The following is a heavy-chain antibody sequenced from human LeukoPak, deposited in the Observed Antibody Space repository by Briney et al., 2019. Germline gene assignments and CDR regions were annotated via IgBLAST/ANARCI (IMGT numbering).Heavy chain of an antibody. D-gene: IGHD2-2*01. CDR1: GGSISSYY. CDR2: IYYSGST. Sequence: SETLSLTCTVSGGSISSYYWSWIRQPPGKGLEWIGYIYYSGSTNYNPSLKSRVTISVDTSKNQFSLKLSSVTAADTAVYYCARGPLGDIVVVPAAPPLDWGQGTLVTVSP. CDR3: ARGPLGDIVVVPAAPPLD. V-gene: IGHV4-59*01. J-gene: IGHJ4*02.